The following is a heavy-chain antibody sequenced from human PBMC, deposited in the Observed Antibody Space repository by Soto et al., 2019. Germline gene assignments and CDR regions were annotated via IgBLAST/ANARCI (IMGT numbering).Heavy chain of an antibody. CDR2: INHSGSS. D-gene: IGHD3-10*01. Sequence: PSETLSLTCAVSGGSFSGYIWTWIRQTPGKGLQWIGQINHSGSSIYNPSLKNRVTISTMSNNKFSLELSSVTAADTAVYYCTRGLFILSSHSGSWYYFDSCGQGTMVPVSS. V-gene: IGHV4-34*01. CDR3: TRGLFILSSHSGSWYYFDS. CDR1: GGSFSGYI. J-gene: IGHJ4*02.